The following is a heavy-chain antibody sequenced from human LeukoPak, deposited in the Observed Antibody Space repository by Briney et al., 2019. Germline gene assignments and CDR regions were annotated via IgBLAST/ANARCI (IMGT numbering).Heavy chain of an antibody. CDR2: IYTSGST. V-gene: IGHV4-4*07. Sequence: SETLSLTCTVSGGSISSYYWSWIRQPAGKGLEWIGRIYTSGSTNYNPSLKSRVTMSVDTSKNQFSLKLSSVTAADTAVYYCARDGGAVAGTYYYYGMDVWGQGTTVTVSS. CDR3: ARDGGAVAGTYYYYGMDV. D-gene: IGHD6-19*01. J-gene: IGHJ6*02. CDR1: GGSISSYY.